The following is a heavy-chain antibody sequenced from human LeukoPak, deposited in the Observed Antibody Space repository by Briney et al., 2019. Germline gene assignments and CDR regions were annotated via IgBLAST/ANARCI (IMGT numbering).Heavy chain of an antibody. J-gene: IGHJ4*02. CDR3: ARGRVDIVATILGY. CDR2: IIPIFGTA. CDR1: GGTFSSYA. D-gene: IGHD5-12*01. V-gene: IGHV1-69*13. Sequence: GASVKVSCKASGGTFSSYAISWARQAPGQGLEWMGGIIPIFGTANYAQKFQGRVTITADESTSTAYMELSSLRSEDTAVYYCARGRVDIVATILGYWGQGTLVTVSS.